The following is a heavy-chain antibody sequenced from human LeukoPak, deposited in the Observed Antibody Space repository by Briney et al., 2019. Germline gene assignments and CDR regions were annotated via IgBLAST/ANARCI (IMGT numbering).Heavy chain of an antibody. CDR1: GYTFTTYV. CDR2: INTYTRNP. CDR3: ARDSRDYGSGSYSY. V-gene: IGHV7-4-1*02. Sequence: ASVKVSCKASGYTFTTYVLNWVRQAPGQGFEWMGFINTYTRNPTYAQGFTGRFVFSLDTSVSTAYLQISSLKAEDTAVYYCARDSRDYGSGSYSYWGQGTLVTVSS. D-gene: IGHD3-10*01. J-gene: IGHJ4*02.